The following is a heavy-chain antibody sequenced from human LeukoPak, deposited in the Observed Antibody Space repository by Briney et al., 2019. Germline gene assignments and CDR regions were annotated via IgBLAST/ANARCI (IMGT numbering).Heavy chain of an antibody. CDR3: AKDSYSSTWYVIHF. Sequence: GGSLRLSCAASGFNFSNYGMHWVRQAPGKGLEWVAVISYDGGNKYYTESVKGRFTISRDNSKATLYLQMSSLRPEDAAVYYCAKDSYSSTWYVIHFWGQGTLVTVSS. CDR2: ISYDGGNK. CDR1: GFNFSNYG. J-gene: IGHJ4*02. D-gene: IGHD6-13*01. V-gene: IGHV3-30*18.